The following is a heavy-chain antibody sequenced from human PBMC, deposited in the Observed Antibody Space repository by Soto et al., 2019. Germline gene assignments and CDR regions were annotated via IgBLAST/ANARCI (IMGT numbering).Heavy chain of an antibody. CDR1: GFIFSGSV. J-gene: IGHJ6*02. V-gene: IGHV3-73*01. Sequence: PGGSMRLSCAASGFIFSGSVIHWFRLACGKGLEWVGRIRSRANNFATSSAASVKGRFTFSRDDSKNTAYLQMNTLKPEDTAVYYCARGQGAAIGDYYYHGMDVWGQGTTVTVSS. D-gene: IGHD2-2*02. CDR3: ARGQGAAIGDYYYHGMDV. CDR2: IRSRANNFAT.